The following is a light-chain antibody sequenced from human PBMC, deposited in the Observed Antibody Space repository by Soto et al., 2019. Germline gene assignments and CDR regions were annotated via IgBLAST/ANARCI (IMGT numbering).Light chain of an antibody. CDR2: TNH. V-gene: IGLV1-44*01. CDR3: AAWDDSLNAVV. CDR1: ASNLGGNP. Sequence: QAVVTQPPSVSGTPGQKVSISCSGSASNLGGNPVNWYQHLPGAAPKLLIYTNHQRPSGVPDRFSGSKSGTSASLAISGLRSEDEVDFYCAAWDDSLNAVVFGGGTKVTVL. J-gene: IGLJ2*01.